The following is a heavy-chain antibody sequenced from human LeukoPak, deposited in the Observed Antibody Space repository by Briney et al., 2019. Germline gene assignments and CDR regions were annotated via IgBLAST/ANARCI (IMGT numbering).Heavy chain of an antibody. Sequence: SETLSLTCTVSGGSISSYYWSWIRQPPGKGLEWIGYIYYSGSTNYNPSLKSRVTISVDTSKNQFSLKLSSVTAADTAVYYCAREARLGSSWGNYFDYWGQGTLVTVSS. V-gene: IGHV4-59*01. D-gene: IGHD6-13*01. J-gene: IGHJ4*02. CDR2: IYYSGST. CDR3: AREARLGSSWGNYFDY. CDR1: GGSISSYY.